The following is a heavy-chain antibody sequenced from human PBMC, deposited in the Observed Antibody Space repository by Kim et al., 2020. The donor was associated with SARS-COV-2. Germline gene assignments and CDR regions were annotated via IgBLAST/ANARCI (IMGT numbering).Heavy chain of an antibody. J-gene: IGHJ5*02. D-gene: IGHD2-8*01. CDR2: INHSGST. V-gene: IGHV4-34*01. CDR3: ARGNGGWFDP. Sequence: SETLSLTCAVYGGSFSGYYWSWIRQPPGKGLEWIGEINHSGSTNYNPSLKSRVTISVDTSKNQFSLKLSSVTAADTAVYYCARGNGGWFDPWGQGTLGTV. CDR1: GGSFSGYY.